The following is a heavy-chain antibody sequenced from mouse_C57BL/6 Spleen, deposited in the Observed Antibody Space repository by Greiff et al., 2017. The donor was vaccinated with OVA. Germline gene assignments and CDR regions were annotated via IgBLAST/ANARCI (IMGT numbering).Heavy chain of an antibody. CDR2: IYPGDGDT. J-gene: IGHJ3*01. Sequence: QVQLQQSGAELVKPGASVKISCKASGYAFSSYWMNWVKQRPGKGLEWIGQIYPGDGDTNYNGKFKGKATLTADKSSSTAYMQLSSLTSEDSVVYFCARDGNYPWFAYWGQGTLVTVSA. CDR1: GYAFSSYW. D-gene: IGHD2-1*01. CDR3: ARDGNYPWFAY. V-gene: IGHV1-80*01.